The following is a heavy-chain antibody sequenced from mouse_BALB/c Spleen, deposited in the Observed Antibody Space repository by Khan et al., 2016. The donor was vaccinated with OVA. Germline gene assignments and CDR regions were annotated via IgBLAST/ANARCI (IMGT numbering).Heavy chain of an antibody. CDR3: ARSTYRYAFVY. D-gene: IGHD2-12*01. J-gene: IGHJ3*01. V-gene: IGHV3-8*02. CDR1: GDSITSGY. Sequence: EVQLQESGPSLVKPSQTLSLTCSVSGDSITSGYWNWIRKFPGHKLEYMGYIIYTGYTYYNPSLQSRISITRHTSKNQYYLQLNSVTDEDTATYYFARSTYRYAFVYWGQGTLVTVSA. CDR2: IIYTGYT.